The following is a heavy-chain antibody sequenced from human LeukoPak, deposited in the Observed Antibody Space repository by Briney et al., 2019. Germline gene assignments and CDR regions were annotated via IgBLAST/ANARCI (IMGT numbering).Heavy chain of an antibody. CDR2: ISYDGSNE. CDR1: GFTFSNAW. J-gene: IGHJ4*02. D-gene: IGHD3-16*02. Sequence: PGGSLRLSCAASGFTFSNAWMSWVRQAPGKGLEWVAVISYDGSNEYYADSVKGRFTISRDNSKNTLYLQMNSLRAEDTAVYYCARDFGDYVWGGYRLARRNLFDYWGQGTLVTVSS. V-gene: IGHV3-30-3*01. CDR3: ARDFGDYVWGGYRLARRNLFDY.